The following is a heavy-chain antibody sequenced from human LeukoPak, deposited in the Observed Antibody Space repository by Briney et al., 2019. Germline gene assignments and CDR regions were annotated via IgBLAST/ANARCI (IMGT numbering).Heavy chain of an antibody. CDR1: GGSISSGSYY. CDR2: IYTSGST. CDR3: ARAPPWFGP. J-gene: IGHJ5*02. V-gene: IGHV4-61*02. Sequence: SQTLSLTCTVSGGSISSGSYYWSWLRQPAGKGREWIGRIYTSGSTNYNPSLKTRVTISVDTSKNQFSLKLSSVTAADTAVYYCARAPPWFGPWGQGTLVTVSS.